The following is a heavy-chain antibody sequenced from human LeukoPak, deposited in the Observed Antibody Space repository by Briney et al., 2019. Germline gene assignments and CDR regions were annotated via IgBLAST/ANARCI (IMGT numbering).Heavy chain of an antibody. CDR2: IYYSGST. CDR1: GGSISSYY. V-gene: IGHV4-59*01. D-gene: IGHD1-26*01. Sequence: SETLSLTCTVSGGSISSYYWSWIWQPPGKGLEWIGYIYYSGSTNYNPSLKSRVTISVDTSKNQFSLKLSSVTAADTAVYYCARMVGWGARRYYYMDVWGKGTTVTISS. CDR3: ARMVGWGARRYYYMDV. J-gene: IGHJ6*03.